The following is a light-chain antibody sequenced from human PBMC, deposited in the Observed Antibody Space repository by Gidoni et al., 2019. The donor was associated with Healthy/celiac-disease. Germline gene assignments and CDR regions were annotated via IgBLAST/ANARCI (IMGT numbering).Light chain of an antibody. Sequence: QSALTQPRSLSGSPGHAVTISCTGTSSDVGGYNYVAWYQQHAGKAPKLMIYDVSKRPSGVPDRFSGAKSGNTASLTISGLQAEDEADYYCCSYAGSYTYVFGTGTKVTVL. CDR3: CSYAGSYTYV. CDR2: DVS. J-gene: IGLJ1*01. CDR1: SSDVGGYNY. V-gene: IGLV2-11*01.